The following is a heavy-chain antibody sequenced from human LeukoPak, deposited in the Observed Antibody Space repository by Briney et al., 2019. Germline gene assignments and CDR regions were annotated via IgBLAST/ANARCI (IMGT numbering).Heavy chain of an antibody. CDR1: GFSLDDYA. J-gene: IGHJ3*01. V-gene: IGHV3-9*01. CDR2: ISWDSGSQ. CDR3: IKDMGFDLLKDAFHV. Sequence: GGSLRPSCVGSGFSLDDYATHWVRQVPGKGLEWVSSISWDSGSQAYADSVRGRFTISRDNAKNSLYLQMNSPRPEDTAFYYCIKDMGFDLLKDAFHVWGQGTLVTVSS. D-gene: IGHD3-9*01.